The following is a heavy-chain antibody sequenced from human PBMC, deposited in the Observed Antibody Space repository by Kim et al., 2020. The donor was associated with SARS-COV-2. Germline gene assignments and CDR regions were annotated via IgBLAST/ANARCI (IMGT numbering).Heavy chain of an antibody. V-gene: IGHV3-21*04. Sequence: GGSLRPSCAASGFTFSSHSMNWVRQTPGKGLEWVSSISGSSSYIYYADSLKGRFTISRHNAKNSLFLEMNSLRVDDTAVYYCARGLTNTGSYSDVFDIWG. CDR3: ARGLTNTGSYSDVFDI. CDR1: GFTFSSHS. D-gene: IGHD1-26*01. J-gene: IGHJ3*02. CDR2: ISGSSSYI.